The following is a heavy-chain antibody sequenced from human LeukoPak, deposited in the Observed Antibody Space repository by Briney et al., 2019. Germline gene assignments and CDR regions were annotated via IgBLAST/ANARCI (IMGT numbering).Heavy chain of an antibody. D-gene: IGHD5-12*01. CDR2: ISHSGST. CDR3: AAQYSGYVRLDY. CDR1: GGSFSGYY. V-gene: IGHV4-34*01. Sequence: SETLSLTCAVYGGSFSGYYWSWIRQPPGKGLEWIGEISHSGSTNYDPSPKSRVTISVDTSKNQFSLKLSSVTAADTAVYYCAAQYSGYVRLDYWGQGTLVTVSS. J-gene: IGHJ4*02.